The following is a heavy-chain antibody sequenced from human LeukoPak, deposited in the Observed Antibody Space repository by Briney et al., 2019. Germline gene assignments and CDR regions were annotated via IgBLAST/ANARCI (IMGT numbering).Heavy chain of an antibody. CDR3: ARQDGNSKYYFDY. V-gene: IGHV5-51*01. CDR1: GYSFNSHW. CDR2: IYPGDSNT. Sequence: PGESLKISCKGSGYSFNSHWIGWVRQMPGKGLEWMGIIYPGDSNTRYRPSYQGQVTISADKSISTAYLQWSSLKASDTAMYYCARQDGNSKYYFDYWGQGTLVTVSS. D-gene: IGHD1-1*01. J-gene: IGHJ4*02.